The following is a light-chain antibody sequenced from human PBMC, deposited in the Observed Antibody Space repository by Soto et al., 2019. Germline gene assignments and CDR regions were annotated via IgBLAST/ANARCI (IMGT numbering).Light chain of an antibody. V-gene: IGKV1-33*01. Sequence: DIQMTQSPSSLSSSVGDRVTITCQASQDISNYLNWYQQKPGKAPKLLMYDASNLETGVPSRFSGSESRTDFTFTISSLQPEDIATYYCQQYDNLPLTFGGGTKVEIK. J-gene: IGKJ4*01. CDR2: DAS. CDR3: QQYDNLPLT. CDR1: QDISNY.